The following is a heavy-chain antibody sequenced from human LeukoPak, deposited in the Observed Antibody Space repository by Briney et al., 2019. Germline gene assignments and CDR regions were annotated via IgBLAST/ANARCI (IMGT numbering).Heavy chain of an antibody. CDR3: ARFLRGYSYGSYDY. CDR2: INHSGST. CDR1: GGSFRGYY. J-gene: IGHJ4*02. V-gene: IGHV4-34*01. Sequence: SETLSLTCAVYGGSFRGYYWSWIRQPPGKGLEWIGEINHSGSTNYNPSLKSRVTISVDTSKNQFSLKLSSVTAADTAVYYCARFLRGYSYGSYDYWGQGTLVTVSS. D-gene: IGHD5-18*01.